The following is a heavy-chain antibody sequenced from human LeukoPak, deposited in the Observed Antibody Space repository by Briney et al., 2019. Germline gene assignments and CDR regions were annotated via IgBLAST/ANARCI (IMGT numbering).Heavy chain of an antibody. V-gene: IGHV3-30*04. D-gene: IGHD2-2*01. CDR2: ISYDGSNK. Sequence: PGGSLRLSCAASGFTFSSYAMHWVRQAPGKGLEWVAVISYDGSNKYYADSVKGRFTISRDNSKNTLYLQMNSLRAEDTAVYYCAISRGYFEYWGQGTQVTVSS. CDR1: GFTFSSYA. J-gene: IGHJ4*02. CDR3: AISRGYFEY.